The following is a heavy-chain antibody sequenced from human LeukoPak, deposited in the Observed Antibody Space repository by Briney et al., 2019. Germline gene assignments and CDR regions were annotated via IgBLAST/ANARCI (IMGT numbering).Heavy chain of an antibody. J-gene: IGHJ4*02. CDR1: GCSISSYY. D-gene: IGHD3-22*01. CDR2: IYYSGST. CDR3: ARTYYYDSSGYHLDY. Sequence: SETLSLTCTVSGCSISSYYWSWIRQPPGKGLEWIGYIYYSGSTNYNTSLKSRVTISVDTSKNQFSLKLSSVTAADTAVYYCARTYYYDSSGYHLDYWGQGTLVTVSS. V-gene: IGHV4-59*01.